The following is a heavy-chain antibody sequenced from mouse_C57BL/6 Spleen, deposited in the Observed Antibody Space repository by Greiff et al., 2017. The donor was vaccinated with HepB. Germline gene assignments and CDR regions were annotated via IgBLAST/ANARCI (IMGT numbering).Heavy chain of an antibody. V-gene: IGHV1-22*01. CDR2: INPNNGGT. CDR1: GYTFTDYN. D-gene: IGHD1-1*01. CDR3: ARITVVGFDY. J-gene: IGHJ2*01. Sequence: EVQLQQSGPELVKPGASVKMSCKASGYTFTDYNMHWVKQSHGKSLEWIGYINPNNGGTSYNQKFKGKATLTVNKSSSTAYMELRSLPSEDSAVYYCARITVVGFDYWGQGTTLTVSS.